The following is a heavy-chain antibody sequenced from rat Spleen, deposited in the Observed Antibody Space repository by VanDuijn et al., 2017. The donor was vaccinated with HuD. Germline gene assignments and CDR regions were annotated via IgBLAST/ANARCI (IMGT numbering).Heavy chain of an antibody. CDR2: ISYDGSST. J-gene: IGHJ4*01. D-gene: IGHD1-8*01. CDR3: TTSRDYVMDA. Sequence: EVQLVESGGGLVQPGRSLKLSCAASGFTFSDYNMAWVRQAPKKGLEWVATISYDGSSTYYRDPVKGRFTISRDNAKNTLFLQTNSLTSEDTATYYCTTSRDYVMDAWGQGASVTVSS. V-gene: IGHV5-7*01. CDR1: GFTFSDYN.